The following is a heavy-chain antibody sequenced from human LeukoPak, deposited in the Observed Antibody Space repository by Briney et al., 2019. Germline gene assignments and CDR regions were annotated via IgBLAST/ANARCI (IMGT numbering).Heavy chain of an antibody. V-gene: IGHV4-59*01. CDR3: ARGRGYDILTGYDTFDI. CDR1: GGSFSSYY. J-gene: IGHJ3*02. CDR2: LYSSGST. D-gene: IGHD3-9*01. Sequence: SETLSLTCAVYGGSFSSYYWSWIRQPPGKGLEWIGYLYSSGSTNYNPSLKSRVTISVDTSKNQFSLKLSSVTAADTALYYCARGRGYDILTGYDTFDIWGQGTMVTVSS.